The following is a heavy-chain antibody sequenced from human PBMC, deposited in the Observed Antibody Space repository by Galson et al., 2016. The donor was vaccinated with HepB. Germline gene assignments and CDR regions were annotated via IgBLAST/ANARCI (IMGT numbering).Heavy chain of an antibody. CDR3: ATDLQDFDWLLNS. Sequence: SVKVSCKASGFTFSKATVQWVRQTRGQRLEWMGWIVAGSGNTEYAQKFQGRLTISRDMATSTTYMELSSLRSDDTAVYYCATDLQDFDWLLNSWGQGTLVTVSS. V-gene: IGHV1-58*01. CDR2: IVAGSGNT. CDR1: GFTFSKAT. D-gene: IGHD3-9*01. J-gene: IGHJ4*02.